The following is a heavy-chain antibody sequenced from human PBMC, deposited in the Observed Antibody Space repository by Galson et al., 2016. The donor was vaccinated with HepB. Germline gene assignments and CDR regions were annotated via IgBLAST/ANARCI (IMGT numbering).Heavy chain of an antibody. CDR2: VFLGGST. Sequence: SLRLSCAASGFSFSNSGMSWVRQAPGKGLEWVSVVFLGGSTYYAQSVEGRFTISRDDSKNTLHLQMNSLTAEDTAVYSWARTSYRECTGTHCVNFRYYYYFMDVWGKGTTVTVSS. D-gene: IGHD2-8*02. CDR1: GFSFSNSG. CDR3: ARTSYRECTGTHCVNFRYYYYFMDV. J-gene: IGHJ6*03. V-gene: IGHV3-53*01.